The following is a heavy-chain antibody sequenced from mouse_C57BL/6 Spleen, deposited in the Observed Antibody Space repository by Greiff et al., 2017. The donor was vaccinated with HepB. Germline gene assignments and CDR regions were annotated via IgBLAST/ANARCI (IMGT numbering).Heavy chain of an antibody. V-gene: IGHV1-18*01. D-gene: IGHD1-1*01. CDR3: ARRNYGSSGFAY. Sequence: QLQQSGPELVKPGASVKIPCKASGYTFTDYNMDWVKQSHGKSLEWIGDINPNNGGTIYNQKFKGKATLTVDKSYSTAYMELRSLTSEDTAVYYCARRNYGSSGFAYWGQGTLVTVSA. CDR2: INPNNGGT. J-gene: IGHJ3*01. CDR1: GYTFTDYN.